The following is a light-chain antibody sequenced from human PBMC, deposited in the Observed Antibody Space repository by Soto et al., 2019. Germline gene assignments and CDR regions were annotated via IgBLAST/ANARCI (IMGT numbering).Light chain of an antibody. Sequence: EIVLTQSPATLSLSPGERATLSCRASQSISSYLAWYQQKPDQAPRLLIYDASNRATGIPARFSGSGSGTDFTLTISSLEPVDFAVYYCQQRSTWPFTFGPGTKVDI. V-gene: IGKV3-11*01. CDR3: QQRSTWPFT. CDR1: QSISSY. J-gene: IGKJ3*01. CDR2: DAS.